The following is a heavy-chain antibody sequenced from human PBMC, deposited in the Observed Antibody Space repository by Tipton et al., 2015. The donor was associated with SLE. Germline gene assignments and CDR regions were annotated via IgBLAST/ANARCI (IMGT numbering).Heavy chain of an antibody. J-gene: IGHJ6*02. V-gene: IGHV3-23*01. Sequence: SLRLSCAASGFTFSSFAMNWVRQTPGKGLQWVSSISGSGTRTYYADSVKGLFTIFRDNSKNTLFLQMNSLRAEDTAVYFYARSSPGMDVWGQGTTVTVSS. CDR1: GFTFSSFA. CDR3: ARSSPGMDV. CDR2: ISGSGTRT.